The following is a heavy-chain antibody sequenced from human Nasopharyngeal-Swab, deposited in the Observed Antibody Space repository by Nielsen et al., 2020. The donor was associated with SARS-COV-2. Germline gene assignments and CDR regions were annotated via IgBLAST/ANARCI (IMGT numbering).Heavy chain of an antibody. D-gene: IGHD3-22*01. CDR1: GFTFSSYS. V-gene: IGHV3-48*04. J-gene: IGHJ4*02. CDR3: ARGDSSGYYVYDHYYLDY. CDR2: ISSSSSTI. Sequence: GESLKISCAASGFTFSSYSMNWVRQAPGKGLEWVSYISSSSSTIYYADSVKGRFTISRDNAKNSLYLQMNSLRAEDTAVYYCARGDSSGYYVYDHYYLDYWGQGTLVTVSS.